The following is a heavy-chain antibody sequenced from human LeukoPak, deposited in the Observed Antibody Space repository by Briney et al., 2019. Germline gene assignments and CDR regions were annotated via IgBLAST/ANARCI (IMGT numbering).Heavy chain of an antibody. CDR2: IYTTGST. Sequence: SETLSLTCTVSGGSISSYYWSWIRQPAGKGLEWVGRIYTTGSTNYNPSLKSRVTMSVDTSRNQFSLNLSSVTAADTAVYYCARHEGGSYYHNWFDPWGQGTLVTVSS. CDR3: ARHEGGSYYHNWFDP. J-gene: IGHJ5*02. CDR1: GGSISSYY. V-gene: IGHV4-4*07. D-gene: IGHD1-26*01.